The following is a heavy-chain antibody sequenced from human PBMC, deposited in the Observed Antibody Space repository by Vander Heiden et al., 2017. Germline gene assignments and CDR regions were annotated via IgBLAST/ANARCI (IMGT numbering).Heavy chain of an antibody. V-gene: IGHV3-23*01. CDR3: AKDRGSYPEDYYYYGMDV. Sequence: EVQLLESGGGLVQPGGSLRLSCAASGFTFSSYAMSWVRQAPGKGLGWVSAISGSGGSTYYEDSVKGRFTISRDNSKNTLYLQMNSLRAEDTAVYYCAKDRGSYPEDYYYYGMDVWGQGTTVTVSS. CDR2: ISGSGGST. CDR1: GFTFSSYA. D-gene: IGHD6-6*01. J-gene: IGHJ6*02.